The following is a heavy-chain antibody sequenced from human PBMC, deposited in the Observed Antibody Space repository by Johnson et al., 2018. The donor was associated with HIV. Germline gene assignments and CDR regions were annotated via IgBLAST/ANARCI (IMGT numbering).Heavy chain of an antibody. Sequence: VQLVESGGGVVQPGRSLRLSCAASGFTFSSYAIHWVRQAPGKGLEWVAVISYDGSNKYYADSVKGRFTISRDNSKNTLYLQMNSLRAEDTAVYYCARAKSTVVLHDAFDIWGQGTMVTVSS. V-gene: IGHV3-30-3*01. J-gene: IGHJ3*02. CDR3: ARAKSTVVLHDAFDI. CDR2: ISYDGSNK. CDR1: GFTFSSYA. D-gene: IGHD4-23*01.